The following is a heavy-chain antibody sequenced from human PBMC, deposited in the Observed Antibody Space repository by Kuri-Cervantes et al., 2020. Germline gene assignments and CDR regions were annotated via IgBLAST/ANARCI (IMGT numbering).Heavy chain of an antibody. V-gene: IGHV3-30*03. CDR1: GLTFSSYG. CDR2: ISYDGSNK. Sequence: GGSLRLSCAASGLTFSSYGMHWVRQAPGKGLEWVAVISYDGSNKYYADSVKGRFTISRDNSKNTLYLQMNSLRAEDTAVYYCARGHIRFVDYWGQGTLVTVSS. D-gene: IGHD3-3*01. CDR3: ARGHIRFVDY. J-gene: IGHJ4*02.